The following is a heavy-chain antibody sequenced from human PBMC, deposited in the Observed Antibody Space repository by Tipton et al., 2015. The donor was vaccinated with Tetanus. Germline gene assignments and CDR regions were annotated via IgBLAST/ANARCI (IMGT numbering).Heavy chain of an antibody. D-gene: IGHD2-21*02. J-gene: IGHJ4*02. CDR3: VRLDCGGDCYSVY. CDR2: INHSGST. CDR1: GGSFSGYY. V-gene: IGHV4-34*01. Sequence: TLSLTCAVYGGSFSGYYWSWIRQPPGKGLEWIGVINHSGSTNYNPSLKSRVTISVDKSKNMFSLKLSSVTAADTAVYYCVRLDCGGDCYSVYWGQGTLVTVSS.